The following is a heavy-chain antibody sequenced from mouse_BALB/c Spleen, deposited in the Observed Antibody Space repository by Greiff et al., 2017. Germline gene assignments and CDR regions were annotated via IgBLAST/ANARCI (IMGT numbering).Heavy chain of an antibody. CDR2: INPNNGGT. CDR1: GYTFTDYN. CDR3: ARGITTVVSHWYFDV. J-gene: IGHJ1*01. D-gene: IGHD1-1*01. Sequence: VQLQQSGPELVKPGASVKIPCKASGYTFTDYNMDWLKQSHGKSLEWIGDINPNNGGTIYNQKFKGKATLTVDKSSSTAYMELRSLTSEDTAVYYCARGITTVVSHWYFDVWGAGTTVTVSS. V-gene: IGHV1-18*01.